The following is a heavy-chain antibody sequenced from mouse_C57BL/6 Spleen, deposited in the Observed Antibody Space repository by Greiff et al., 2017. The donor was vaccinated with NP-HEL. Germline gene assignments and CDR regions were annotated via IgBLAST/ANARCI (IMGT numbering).Heavy chain of an antibody. V-gene: IGHV5-15*04. Sequence: EVKVEESGGGLVQPGGSLKLSCAASGFTFSDYGMAWVRQAPRKGPEWVAFISNLAYSIYYADTVTGRFTISRENGKNTLYLEMSSLRSEDTAMYYCARPGTTVVDWYFDVWGTGTTVTVSS. CDR2: ISNLAYSI. D-gene: IGHD1-1*01. CDR1: GFTFSDYG. J-gene: IGHJ1*03. CDR3: ARPGTTVVDWYFDV.